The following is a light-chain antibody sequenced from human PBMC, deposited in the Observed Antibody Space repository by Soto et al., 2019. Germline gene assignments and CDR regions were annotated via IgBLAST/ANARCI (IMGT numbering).Light chain of an antibody. Sequence: DIQMTQSPSSLSASVGDRVTLTCRASQSISKYLNWYQVKSGKGPKLLIYGTSTLQSGVPSRFSGSGSGTHLTLTISNLQPEDFAVYYCQQGYSPLLTFGGGTRVEIK. V-gene: IGKV1-39*01. CDR2: GTS. CDR3: QQGYSPLLT. J-gene: IGKJ4*01. CDR1: QSISKY.